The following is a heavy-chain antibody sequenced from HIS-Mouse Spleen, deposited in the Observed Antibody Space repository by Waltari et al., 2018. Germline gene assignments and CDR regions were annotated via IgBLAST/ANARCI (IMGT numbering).Heavy chain of an antibody. V-gene: IGHV4-39*07. CDR2: IYYSGST. D-gene: IGHD6-13*01. Sequence: QLQLQESGPGLVKPSETLSLTCPVSGCSISTLSSYWGWIRQPPGKGLEWIGSIYYSGSTYYNPSLKSRVTISVDTSKNQFSLKLSSVTAADTAVYYCAREIPYSSSWYDWYFDLWGRGTLVTVSS. CDR3: AREIPYSSSWYDWYFDL. CDR1: GCSISTLSSY. J-gene: IGHJ2*01.